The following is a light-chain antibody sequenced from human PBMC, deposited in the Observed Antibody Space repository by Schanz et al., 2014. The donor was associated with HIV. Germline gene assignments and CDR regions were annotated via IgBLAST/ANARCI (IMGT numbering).Light chain of an antibody. Sequence: QSVLTQPPSVSGAPGQRVTLSCTGSRSNIGAGHDVHWYQQLPGTAPKLLIYRNSKRPSGVSPRFSGSKSGNTASLTISGLQAEDEADYYCSSYTGSRTLVFGGGTQLTVL. V-gene: IGLV1-40*01. CDR3: SSYTGSRTLV. J-gene: IGLJ2*01. CDR2: RNS. CDR1: RSNIGAGHD.